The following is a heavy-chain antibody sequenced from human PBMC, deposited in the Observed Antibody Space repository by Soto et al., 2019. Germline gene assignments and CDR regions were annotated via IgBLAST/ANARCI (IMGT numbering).Heavy chain of an antibody. V-gene: IGHV3-23*01. Sequence: GGSLRLSCVASEFTFSNYAMSWVRQAPGKGLEWVSAISGNDDSTYYADSVKGRCIISRDNSKNTLDLQMNSLRAQDTAVYYCAKDLSKGGVFVFDYWGQGIRVTVSS. D-gene: IGHD6-13*01. CDR3: AKDLSKGGVFVFDY. CDR2: ISGNDDST. J-gene: IGHJ4*02. CDR1: EFTFSNYA.